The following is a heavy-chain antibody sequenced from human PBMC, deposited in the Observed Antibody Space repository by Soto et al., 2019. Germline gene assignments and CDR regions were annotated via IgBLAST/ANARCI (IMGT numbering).Heavy chain of an antibody. J-gene: IGHJ4*02. V-gene: IGHV4-31*03. Sequence: QVQLQESGPGLVKPSQTLSLTCTVSGGSINSGGYCWSWIRQHPGKGLDWIGFISYGGSTSYNPSLKRRVTISVDTSNNHFSLKLTSVTAADTAVYYCSRGILVWGQGALITVSS. CDR1: GGSINSGGYC. CDR3: SRGILV. D-gene: IGHD3-10*01. CDR2: ISYGGST.